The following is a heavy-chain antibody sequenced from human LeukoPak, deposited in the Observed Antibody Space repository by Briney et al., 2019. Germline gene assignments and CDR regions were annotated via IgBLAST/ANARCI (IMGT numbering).Heavy chain of an antibody. CDR2: ISSSGSTI. CDR3: AELGITMIGGV. V-gene: IGHV3-48*03. J-gene: IGHJ6*04. D-gene: IGHD3-10*02. Sequence: GGSLRLSCAASGFTFSSYEMNWVRQAPGKGLEWVSYISSSGSTIYYADSVKGRFTISRDNAKNSLYLQMNSLRAEDTAVYYCAELGITMIGGVWGKGTTVTTSS. CDR1: GFTFSSYE.